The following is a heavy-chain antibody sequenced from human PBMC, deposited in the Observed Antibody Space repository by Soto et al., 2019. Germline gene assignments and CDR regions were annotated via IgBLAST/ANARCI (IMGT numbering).Heavy chain of an antibody. CDR1: GGPFSGYY. CDR2: INHSGST. J-gene: IGHJ4*02. CDR3: ARGGARYFDWYPDY. D-gene: IGHD3-9*01. Sequence: PSETLSLTCAVYGGPFSGYYWSWIRQPPGKGLEWIGEINHSGSTNYNPSLKSRVTISVDTSKNQFSLKLSSVTAADTAVYYCARGGARYFDWYPDYWGQGTLVTVSS. V-gene: IGHV4-34*01.